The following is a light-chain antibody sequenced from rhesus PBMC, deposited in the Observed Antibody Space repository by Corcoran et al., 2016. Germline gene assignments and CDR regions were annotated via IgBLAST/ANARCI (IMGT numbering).Light chain of an antibody. CDR3: LQGYSTPLP. J-gene: IGKJ4*01. CDR1: QGMSDY. Sequence: DIQMTQSPSSLSASVGDRVTITCRASQGMSDYLSWYQQKPGKAPKRLIYAASSLESGVPSRFSGSGSGTAFTLTISRLQPEDFAAYYCLQGYSTPLPFGGGTKVELK. CDR2: AAS. V-gene: IGKV1-36*02.